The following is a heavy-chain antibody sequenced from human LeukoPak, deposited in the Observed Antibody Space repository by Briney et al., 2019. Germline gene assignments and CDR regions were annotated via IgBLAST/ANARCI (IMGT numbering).Heavy chain of an antibody. CDR2: IKSETDGGTR. D-gene: IGHD2-15*01. CDR1: GFTFSKAW. CDR3: TTYLGYCSGGSCFSGAFDI. Sequence: GGSLRLSCAASGFTFSKAWLSWVRQAPGKGLEWVGRIKSETDGGTRDYAAPVKGRFFISRDDSENTLYLQMNSLQTEDTVVYYCTTYLGYCSGGSCFSGAFDIWGQGTMVTVSS. J-gene: IGHJ3*02. V-gene: IGHV3-15*01.